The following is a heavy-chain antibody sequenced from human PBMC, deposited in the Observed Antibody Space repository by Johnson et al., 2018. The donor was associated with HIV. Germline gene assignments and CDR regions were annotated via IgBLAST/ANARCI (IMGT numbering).Heavy chain of an antibody. D-gene: IGHD4-17*01. CDR1: GFTFSSYA. V-gene: IGHV3-30-3*01. CDR3: ARDYGDDEVPDAFDI. CDR2: ISYDGSNK. J-gene: IGHJ3*02. Sequence: QVQLVESGGGVVQPGRSLRLSCAASGFTFSSYAMHWVRQAPGKGLEWVAVISYDGSNKYYADSVKGRFTISRDNAKNSLYLQMNSLRAEDTAVYYCARDYGDDEVPDAFDIWGQVTMVTVSS.